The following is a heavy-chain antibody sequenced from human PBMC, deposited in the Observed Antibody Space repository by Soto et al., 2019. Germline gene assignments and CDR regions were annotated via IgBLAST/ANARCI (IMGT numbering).Heavy chain of an antibody. Sequence: PSETLSLTCAVYGGSFSGYYWIWIRQPPGKGLEWIGDIYYSGSTNYNPSLKSRVTISVDTSKNQFSLKLSSVTAADTAVYYCARDRVYYDFWSGYHYYYYYGMDVWGQGTTVTVSS. CDR3: ARDRVYYDFWSGYHYYYYYGMDV. CDR1: GGSFSGYY. CDR2: IYYSGST. V-gene: IGHV4-34*01. D-gene: IGHD3-3*01. J-gene: IGHJ6*02.